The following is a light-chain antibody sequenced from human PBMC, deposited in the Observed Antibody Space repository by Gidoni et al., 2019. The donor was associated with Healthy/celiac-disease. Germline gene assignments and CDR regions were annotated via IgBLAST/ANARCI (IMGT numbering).Light chain of an antibody. Sequence: QSALTQPASVSGSPGQSITISCTGTSSDVGGYNYVSLYQPHPVKAPKLMIYDVSNRPSGVSNLFSGSKSGNTASLTISGLQAEDEADYYCSSYTSSSTWVFGTGTKVTVL. V-gene: IGLV2-14*03. CDR3: SSYTSSSTWV. CDR1: SSDVGGYNY. CDR2: DVS. J-gene: IGLJ1*01.